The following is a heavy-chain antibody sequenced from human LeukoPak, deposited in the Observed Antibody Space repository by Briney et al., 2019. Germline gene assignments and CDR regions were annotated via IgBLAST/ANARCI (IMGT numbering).Heavy chain of an antibody. D-gene: IGHD6-13*01. CDR1: GGSISNFY. CDR2: IYSSGST. Sequence: SETLSLTCIVSGGSISNFYWSWIRQPAGKTLEWIGRIYSSGSTNYNPSLKSRVTMSLDTSKNQFSLKLSSVTAADTAVYFCARETTGAGTARPFDYWGQGTLVTVSS. CDR3: ARETTGAGTARPFDY. V-gene: IGHV4-4*07. J-gene: IGHJ4*02.